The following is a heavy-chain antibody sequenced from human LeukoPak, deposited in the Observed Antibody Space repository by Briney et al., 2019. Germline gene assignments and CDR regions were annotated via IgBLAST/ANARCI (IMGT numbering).Heavy chain of an antibody. CDR2: ISGSGGST. V-gene: IGHV3-23*01. Sequence: PGGSLRLSCAASGFTFSSYGMSWVRQAPEKGLEWVSAISGSGGSTYYADSVKGRFTISRDNSKNTLYLQMNSLRAEDTAVYYCAKGIAAAGPFDPWGQGTLVTVSS. D-gene: IGHD6-25*01. CDR1: GFTFSSYG. J-gene: IGHJ5*02. CDR3: AKGIAAAGPFDP.